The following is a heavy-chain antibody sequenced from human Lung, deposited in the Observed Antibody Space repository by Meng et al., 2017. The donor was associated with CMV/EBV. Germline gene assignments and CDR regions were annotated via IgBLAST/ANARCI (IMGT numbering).Heavy chain of an antibody. Sequence: GESLKISCAASGFSFSTYWMQWVRRAPGKGLEWVSRIDFEGSRTTYADAVKGRFTISRDNAKNTLYLQMNSLRVEDTAVYYCAREMVRAYSVDYWGQGTLVTVSS. CDR2: IDFEGSRT. CDR1: GFSFSTYW. D-gene: IGHD3-10*01. J-gene: IGHJ4*02. V-gene: IGHV3-74*01. CDR3: AREMVRAYSVDY.